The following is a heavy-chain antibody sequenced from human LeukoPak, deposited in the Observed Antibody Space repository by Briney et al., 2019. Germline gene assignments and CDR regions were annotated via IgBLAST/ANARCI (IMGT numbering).Heavy chain of an antibody. CDR1: GGSFSGYY. CDR3: ARRGDDGSSYEFDY. D-gene: IGHD6-6*01. Sequence: PSETLSLTCAVYGGSFSGYYWSWIRQPPGKGLEWIGEINHSGSTNYNPSLKSRVTISVDTSKNQFSLKLSSVTAADTAVYYCARRGDDGSSYEFDYWGQGTLVTVSS. V-gene: IGHV4-34*01. CDR2: INHSGST. J-gene: IGHJ4*02.